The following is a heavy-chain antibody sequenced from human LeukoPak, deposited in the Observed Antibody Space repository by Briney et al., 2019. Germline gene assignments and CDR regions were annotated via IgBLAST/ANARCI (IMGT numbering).Heavy chain of an antibody. CDR3: ARLVGGGWQVDY. V-gene: IGHV4-59*08. J-gene: IGHJ4*02. CDR2: IYYSGST. D-gene: IGHD2-15*01. Sequence: PSETLSLTCTVSGGSISSYYWSWIRQPPGKGLEWIGYIYYSGSTNYNPSLKSRVTISVDTSKNQFSLKLSSVTAADTAVYYCARLVGGGWQVDYWGQGTLVTVSS. CDR1: GGSISSYY.